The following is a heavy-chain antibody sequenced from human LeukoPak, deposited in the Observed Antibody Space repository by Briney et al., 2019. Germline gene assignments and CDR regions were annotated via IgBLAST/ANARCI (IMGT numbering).Heavy chain of an antibody. J-gene: IGHJ5*02. Sequence: GGSLRLSCAASGFTFSSYGMSWVRQAPGKGLEWVSAISGSGGSTYYADSVKGRFTISRDNSKNTLYLQMNSLRAEDTAVYYCAKGTLYNWNVGFDPWGQGTLVTVSS. CDR2: ISGSGGST. CDR1: GFTFSSYG. V-gene: IGHV3-23*01. CDR3: AKGTLYNWNVGFDP. D-gene: IGHD1-20*01.